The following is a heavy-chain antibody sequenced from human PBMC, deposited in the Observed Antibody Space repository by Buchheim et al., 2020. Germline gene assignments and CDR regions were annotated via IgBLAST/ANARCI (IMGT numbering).Heavy chain of an antibody. Sequence: QVQLQQWGAGLLKPSGTLSLTCAVYGGSFSGYYWSWIRQPPGKGLEWIGEINHSGSTNYNPSLKSRVTISVDTSKNQFSLKLSSVTAADTAVYYCARHYYDSSGHSEFFDYWGQGTL. D-gene: IGHD3-22*01. CDR2: INHSGST. CDR3: ARHYYDSSGHSEFFDY. J-gene: IGHJ4*02. CDR1: GGSFSGYY. V-gene: IGHV4-34*01.